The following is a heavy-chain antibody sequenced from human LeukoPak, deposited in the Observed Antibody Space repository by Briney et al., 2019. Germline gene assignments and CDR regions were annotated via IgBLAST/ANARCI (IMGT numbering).Heavy chain of an antibody. CDR3: ARRAVAYYYGMDV. CDR2: FYYSGST. J-gene: IGHJ6*02. Sequence: PSETLSLTCTVSGGSISSYYWSWIRQPPGKGLEWIGYFYYSGSTNYNPSLKSRVTISVDTSKNQFSLKLSSVTAADTAVYYCARRAVAYYYGMDVWGQGTTVTVSS. CDR1: GGSISSYY. V-gene: IGHV4-59*01. D-gene: IGHD6-19*01.